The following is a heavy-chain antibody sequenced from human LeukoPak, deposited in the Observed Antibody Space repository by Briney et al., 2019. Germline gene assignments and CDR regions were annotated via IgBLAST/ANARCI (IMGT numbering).Heavy chain of an antibody. V-gene: IGHV5-10-1*01. CDR3: ATQQYDILTGYLTPYDY. CDR2: IDPSDSYT. D-gene: IGHD3-9*01. J-gene: IGHJ4*02. CDR1: GYSFTSYW. Sequence: GESLKISCKGSGYSFTSYWISWVRQMPGKGLEWMGRIDPSDSYTNYSPSFQGHVTISADKSISTAYLQWSSRKASDTAMYYCATQQYDILTGYLTPYDYWGQGTLVTVSS.